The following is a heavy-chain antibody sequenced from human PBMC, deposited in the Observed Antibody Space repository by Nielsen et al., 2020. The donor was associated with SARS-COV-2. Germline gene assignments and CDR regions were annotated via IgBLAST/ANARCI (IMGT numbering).Heavy chain of an antibody. CDR1: GGSMSNYY. V-gene: IGHV4-59*08. Sequence: SETLSLTCTVSGGSMSNYYWSWIRQPPGKGLEWIGYIYYSGSTYYNPSLKSRVTISVDTSKNQFSLKLSSVTAADTAVYYCARGGEYYDILTGYRPPDYWGQGTLVTVSS. CDR3: ARGGEYYDILTGYRPPDY. D-gene: IGHD3-9*01. CDR2: IYYSGST. J-gene: IGHJ4*02.